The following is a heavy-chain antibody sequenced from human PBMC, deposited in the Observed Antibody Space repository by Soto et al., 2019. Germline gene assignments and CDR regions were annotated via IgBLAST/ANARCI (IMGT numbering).Heavy chain of an antibody. CDR3: ARAAFYYDVGCSYQGYYFDY. J-gene: IGHJ4*02. V-gene: IGHV2-70*01. CDR2: IDWEDDK. CDR1: GFSLSTDGMC. D-gene: IGHD3-22*01. Sequence: SGPTLVNPTQTLTLTCAFSGFSLSTDGMCVSWIRQPPGKALEWLALIDWEDDKYYNASLKTRLTISKDTSKSQVVLTMTNMDPEDTASYYCARAAFYYDVGCSYQGYYFDYWGQGTLVTVSS.